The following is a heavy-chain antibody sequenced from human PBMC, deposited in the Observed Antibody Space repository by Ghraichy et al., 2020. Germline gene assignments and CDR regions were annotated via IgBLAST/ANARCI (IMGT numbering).Heavy chain of an antibody. V-gene: IGHV3-53*01. J-gene: IGHJ2*01. D-gene: IGHD6-19*01. CDR3: ASSSSGWYNWYFDL. CDR1: GFTVSSNY. CDR2: IYSGGST. Sequence: GESLNISCAASGFTVSSNYMSWVRQAPGKGLEWVSVIYSGGSTYYADSVKGRFTISRDNYKNTLYLQMNSLRAEDTAVYYCASSSSGWYNWYFDLWGRGTLVTVSS.